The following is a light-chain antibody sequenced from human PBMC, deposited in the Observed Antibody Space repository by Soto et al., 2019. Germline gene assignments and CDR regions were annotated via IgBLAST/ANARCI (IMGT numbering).Light chain of an antibody. CDR3: QQYCSSVRYT. V-gene: IGKV3-20*01. CDR2: GAS. CDR1: QSVNGNY. Sequence: EIVLTQSPGTLSLSPGERATLSCRASQSVNGNYLTWYQQKPGQAPRLLSYGASSRATGIPDRFSGRGSGTDFTLTISRLEPEDCAVYYCQQYCSSVRYTFGQGTKLEIK. J-gene: IGKJ2*01.